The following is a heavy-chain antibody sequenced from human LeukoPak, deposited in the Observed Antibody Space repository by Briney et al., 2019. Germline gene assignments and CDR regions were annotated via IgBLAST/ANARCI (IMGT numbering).Heavy chain of an antibody. CDR2: IWYEGSQQ. V-gene: IGHV3-33*01. CDR3: ARAAFYYDSSGYYNFDY. Sequence: ERSLRLFCTASGFTFSRHGMHWVRQARGRGLEWVAVIWYEGSQQYYADSVTGRFTISRDNSKSTLYLQMNGLRVEDTAVYYWARAAFYYDSSGYYNFDYWGQGTLVTVSS. CDR1: GFTFSRHG. D-gene: IGHD3-22*01. J-gene: IGHJ4*02.